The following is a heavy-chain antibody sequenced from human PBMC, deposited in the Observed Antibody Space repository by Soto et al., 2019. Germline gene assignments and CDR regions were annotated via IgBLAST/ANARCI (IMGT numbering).Heavy chain of an antibody. CDR1: GFTFSSYE. CDR2: ISSGNTI. CDR3: XXVHSXSNALGY. V-gene: IGHV3-48*03. Sequence: VQLVESGGGLVQPGGSLRLACAASGFTFSSYEMNWVRQAPGKGLEWVSYISSGNTIYYADSVKGRFTISRDNAKNSLXXQXXXXXXXXXXXXXXXXVHSXSNALGYWGEGILVTVSS. D-gene: IGHD3-16*01. J-gene: IGHJ4*02.